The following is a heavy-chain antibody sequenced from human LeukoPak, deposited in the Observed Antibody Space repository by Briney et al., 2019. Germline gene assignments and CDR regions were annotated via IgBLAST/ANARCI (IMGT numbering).Heavy chain of an antibody. CDR3: ARDVGPIAVAGQFDY. CDR1: GFTFSSYA. V-gene: IGHV3-30*04. D-gene: IGHD6-19*01. CDR2: ISYDGSNK. Sequence: HPGGSLRLSCAASGFTFSSYAMHWVRQAPGKGLEWVAVISYDGSNKYYADSVKGRFTISRDNSKNTLYLQMNSLRAEDTAVYYCARDVGPIAVAGQFDYWGQGTLVTVSS. J-gene: IGHJ4*02.